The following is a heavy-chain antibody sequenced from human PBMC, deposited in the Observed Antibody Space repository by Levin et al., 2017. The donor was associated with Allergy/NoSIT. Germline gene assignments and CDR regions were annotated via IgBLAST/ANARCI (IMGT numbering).Heavy chain of an antibody. D-gene: IGHD2-2*01. Sequence: PGGSLRLSCAASGFTFSSYAMHWVRQAPGKGLEWVAVISYDGSNKYYADSVKGRFTISRDNSKNTLYLQMNSLRAEDTAVYYCARGSYFARYCSSTSCYVDYDYYMDGWGKGTTVTVSS. CDR2: ISYDGSNK. J-gene: IGHJ6*03. CDR3: ARGSYFARYCSSTSCYVDYDYYMDG. CDR1: GFTFSSYA. V-gene: IGHV3-30-3*01.